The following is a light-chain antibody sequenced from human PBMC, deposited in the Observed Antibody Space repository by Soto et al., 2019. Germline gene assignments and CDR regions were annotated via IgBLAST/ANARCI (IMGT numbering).Light chain of an antibody. CDR1: SSDVGGYNY. J-gene: IGLJ1*01. CDR2: DVS. Sequence: QSALTQPRSVSGSPGQSVTISCTGTSSDVGGYNYVSWYQQHPGKAPKVMIYDVSERPSGVPDRFSGSNSGNTASLTISGLQAEDEAEYYCCSYEGSPSYVLGTGTKLTVL. V-gene: IGLV2-11*01. CDR3: CSYEGSPSYV.